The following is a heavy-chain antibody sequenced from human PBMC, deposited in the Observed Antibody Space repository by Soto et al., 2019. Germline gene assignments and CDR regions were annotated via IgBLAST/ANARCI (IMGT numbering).Heavy chain of an antibody. CDR1: GFTVSSNY. Sequence: EVQLVETGGGLIQPGGSLRLSCAASGFTVSSNYMNWVRQDPGKGLEWVSIIYSDGTTSYADSVKGRFTISRDNVKNTLHHQMNSLRAEDTAVYYCAILSNWGQGTLVTVYS. J-gene: IGHJ4*02. D-gene: IGHD2-15*01. V-gene: IGHV3-53*02. CDR3: AILSN. CDR2: IYSDGTT.